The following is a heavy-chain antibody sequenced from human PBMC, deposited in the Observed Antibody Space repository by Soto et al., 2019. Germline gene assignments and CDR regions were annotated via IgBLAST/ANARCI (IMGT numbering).Heavy chain of an antibody. CDR3: ARATDYGDYVASYFDY. J-gene: IGHJ4*02. CDR2: IYYGGTI. D-gene: IGHD4-17*01. Sequence: PSETLSLTCTVSGGSISSGDYYWTWIRQPPGKGLEWIGYIYYGGTIYYNPSLKSRVTMSVDTSKNQLSLKLTSVPAADTAVYFCARATDYGDYVASYFDYWGQGTLVTVSS. CDR1: GGSISSGDYY. V-gene: IGHV4-30-4*01.